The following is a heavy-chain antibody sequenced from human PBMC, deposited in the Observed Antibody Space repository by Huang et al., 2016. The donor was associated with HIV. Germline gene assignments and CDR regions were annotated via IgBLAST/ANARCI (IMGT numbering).Heavy chain of an antibody. J-gene: IGHJ3*02. Sequence: QVQLQQWGAGLLKPSETLSLTCAVYGGSFSGYYWGWIRQPPGKGLEWSGEINHSGSTNYNPSLKRRVTISVDTSKTQFSLKLNSVTAADTAVYYCARGPDYYDSSGREAFDIWGQGTMVTVSS. V-gene: IGHV4-34*01. CDR1: GGSFSGYY. CDR2: INHSGST. CDR3: ARGPDYYDSSGREAFDI. D-gene: IGHD3-22*01.